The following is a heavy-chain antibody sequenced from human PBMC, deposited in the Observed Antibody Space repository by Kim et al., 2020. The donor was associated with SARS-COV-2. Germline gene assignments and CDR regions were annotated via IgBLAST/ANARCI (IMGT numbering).Heavy chain of an antibody. CDR2: LSFGGGSP. J-gene: IGHJ5*02. Sequence: GGSLRLSCAASGFTFSSYDMSWVRQAPGKGLEWVPFLSFGGGSPYYADSVKGRFTISRDNSKNTLYLQMNSLRAEDTAVYYCVKDKLRSFDWLLDPWGPGTLVTVSS. CDR1: GFTFSSYD. CDR3: VKDKLRSFDWLLDP. D-gene: IGHD3-9*01. V-gene: IGHV3-23*01.